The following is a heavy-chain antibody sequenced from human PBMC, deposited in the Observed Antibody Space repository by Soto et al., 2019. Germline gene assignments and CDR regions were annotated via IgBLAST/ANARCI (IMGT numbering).Heavy chain of an antibody. J-gene: IGHJ4*02. V-gene: IGHV1-18*01. CDR3: ARHSGSYHGGY. CDR2: ISAYNGNT. CDR1: GYTFTSYG. D-gene: IGHD1-26*01. Sequence: QVQLVQSGAEVKKPGASVKVSCKASGYTFTSYGISWVRQAPGQGLEWMGWISAYNGNTKYAQKLQGRVTMTTDTARSTAYMERRSLRPDDTAVYYCARHSGSYHGGYWGQGTLVTVSS.